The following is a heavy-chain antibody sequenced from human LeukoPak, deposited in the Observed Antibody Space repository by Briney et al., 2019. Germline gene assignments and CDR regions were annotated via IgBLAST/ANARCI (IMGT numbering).Heavy chain of an antibody. V-gene: IGHV3-7*01. Sequence: GGSLRLSCAASGFTFSSHWMSWVRQAPGKGLEWVANIKQEGNEEYYVDSVKGRFTISRDNAKDSLFLHMNSLRIEDTAVYYCVRTLSVPLFDFWGQGTRVTVSS. CDR2: IKQEGNEE. CDR3: VRTLSVPLFDF. J-gene: IGHJ4*02. CDR1: GFTFSSHW.